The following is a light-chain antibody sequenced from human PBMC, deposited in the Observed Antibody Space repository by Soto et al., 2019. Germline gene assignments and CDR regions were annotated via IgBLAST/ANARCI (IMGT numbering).Light chain of an antibody. Sequence: EIVMTQSPPTLCVSPRERAKLYCRVSQSVSSNIARYQQQPGQAPRLLIYGASTRATGIPARFSGSGSGTEFTLTISSLQSEDFAVYYCQQYNNWPPWTFGQGTKVDIK. J-gene: IGKJ1*01. CDR1: QSVSSN. V-gene: IGKV3-15*01. CDR2: GAS. CDR3: QQYNNWPPWT.